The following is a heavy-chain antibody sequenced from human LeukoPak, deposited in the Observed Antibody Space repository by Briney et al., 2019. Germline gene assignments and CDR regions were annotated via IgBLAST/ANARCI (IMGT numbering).Heavy chain of an antibody. V-gene: IGHV3-7*01. CDR1: GFTFSTYW. CDR2: MRRDGNEI. CDR3: ARAGYYDSSGFFNY. D-gene: IGHD3-22*01. Sequence: GGSLRLSCSASGFTFSTYWMSWVRQAPGKGLEWVANMRRDGNEIYYLDSVRGRFTISRDNSKNTLYLRMNSLRAEDTAVYYCARAGYYDSSGFFNYWGQGTLVTVSS. J-gene: IGHJ4*02.